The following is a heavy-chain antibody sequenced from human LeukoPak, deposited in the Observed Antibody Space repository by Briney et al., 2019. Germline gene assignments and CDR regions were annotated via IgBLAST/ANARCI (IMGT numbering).Heavy chain of an antibody. Sequence: PSGTLSLICSVSGGSISTTNWWSWVRQPPGKGLEWIREVHLDGRTNYNPSLESRLTMSVDLSENHISLKLTSVTAADTAVYYCAREGGFYRPLDYSGQGTLVTVSS. V-gene: IGHV4-4*02. CDR3: AREGGFYRPLDY. CDR1: GGSISTTNW. CDR2: VHLDGRT. D-gene: IGHD3-3*01. J-gene: IGHJ4*02.